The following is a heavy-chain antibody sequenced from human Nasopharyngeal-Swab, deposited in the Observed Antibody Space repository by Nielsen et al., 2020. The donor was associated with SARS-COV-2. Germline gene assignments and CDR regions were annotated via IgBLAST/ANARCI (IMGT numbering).Heavy chain of an antibody. CDR2: IYHSGST. CDR1: GYSISSGYY. CDR3: ARGDYVGY. Sequence: SDTLSLTCTVSGYSISSGYYWGWIRQPPGKGLEWIGSIYHSGSTYYNPSLKSRVTISVDTSKNQFSLKLSSVTAADTAVYYCARGDYVGYWGQGTLVTVSS. V-gene: IGHV4-38-2*02. D-gene: IGHD4-17*01. J-gene: IGHJ4*02.